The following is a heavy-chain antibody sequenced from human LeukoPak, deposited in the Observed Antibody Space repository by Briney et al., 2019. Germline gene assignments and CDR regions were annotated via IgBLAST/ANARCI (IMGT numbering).Heavy chain of an antibody. CDR1: GGSISSYY. Sequence: SETLSLTCTVSGGSISSYYWSWIRQPPGKGLEWIGYIYYSGSTNYNPSLKSRVTISVDTSKNQFSLKLSSVTAADTAVYYCARDRDGYNVLDAFDIWGQGTMVTVSS. J-gene: IGHJ3*02. D-gene: IGHD5-24*01. CDR3: ARDRDGYNVLDAFDI. V-gene: IGHV4-59*01. CDR2: IYYSGST.